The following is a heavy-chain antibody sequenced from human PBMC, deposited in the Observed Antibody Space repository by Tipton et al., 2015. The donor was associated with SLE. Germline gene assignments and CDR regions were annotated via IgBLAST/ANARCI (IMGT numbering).Heavy chain of an antibody. J-gene: IGHJ4*02. CDR3: ARDRGSSWFFFDY. CDR1: GFTVSSDY. Sequence: GSLRLSCAASGFTVSSDYMNWVRQAPGKGLEWVSVIYSGGSTYYADSVKGRFTISRDNSGNTVYLQMNSLRAEDTAVYYCARDRGSSWFFFDYWGQGTLVTVSS. V-gene: IGHV3-53*05. CDR2: IYSGGST. D-gene: IGHD6-13*01.